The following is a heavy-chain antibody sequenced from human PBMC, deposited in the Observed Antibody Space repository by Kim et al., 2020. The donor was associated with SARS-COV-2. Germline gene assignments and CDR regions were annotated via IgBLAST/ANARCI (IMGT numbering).Heavy chain of an antibody. J-gene: IGHJ4*02. V-gene: IGHV3-23*01. CDR1: GFTFSNYA. Sequence: GGSLRLSCAASGFTFSNYAMTLVRQVPGKGLEWVSAISGSGGSTYYADSVKGRFTISRDNSKNTLYLQMNSLRAEDTAVYYCAKDEVTMVRGVMPIWGQGALVPVSS. D-gene: IGHD3-10*01. CDR2: ISGSGGST. CDR3: AKDEVTMVRGVMPI.